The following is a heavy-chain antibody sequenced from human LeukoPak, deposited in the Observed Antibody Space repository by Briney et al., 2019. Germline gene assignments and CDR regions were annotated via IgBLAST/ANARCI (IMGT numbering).Heavy chain of an antibody. CDR3: AMGSSSRWSLYDAFDI. CDR1: GGPISSSSYY. Sequence: SETLSLTCTVSGGPISSSSYYWGWIRQPPGKGLEWIGEIYHSGSTNYNPSLKSRVTISVDTSKNQFSLKLNSLTAADTAVYYCAMGSSSRWSLYDAFDIWGQGTMVIVSS. D-gene: IGHD6-13*01. V-gene: IGHV4-39*01. CDR2: IYHSGST. J-gene: IGHJ3*02.